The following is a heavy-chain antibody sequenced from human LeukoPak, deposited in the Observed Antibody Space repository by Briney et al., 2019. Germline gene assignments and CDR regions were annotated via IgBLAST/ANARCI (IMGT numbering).Heavy chain of an antibody. J-gene: IGHJ3*02. CDR3: ARGPLPSLLWFGELDAFDI. Sequence: ASVKVSCKASGYTFTSYGISWVRQAPGQGLEWMGWISAYNGNTNYAQRLQGRVTMTTDTSTSTAYMELRSLRSDDTAVYYCARGPLPSLLWFGELDAFDIWGQGTMVTVSS. D-gene: IGHD3-10*01. CDR1: GYTFTSYG. CDR2: ISAYNGNT. V-gene: IGHV1-18*01.